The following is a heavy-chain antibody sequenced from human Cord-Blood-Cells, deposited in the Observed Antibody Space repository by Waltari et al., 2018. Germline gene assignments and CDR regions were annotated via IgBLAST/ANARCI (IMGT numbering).Heavy chain of an antibody. CDR1: GFTFSSYG. Sequence: QVQLVESGGGVVQPGRSLRLSCAASGFTFSSYGMHWVRQAPGKGLEWVAVISYDGSNKYYADSVKGRFTISRDNSKNTLYLQMNSLRAEDTAVYYCAKASVGAFDIWGQGTMVTVSS. D-gene: IGHD1-26*01. CDR3: AKASVGAFDI. CDR2: ISYDGSNK. J-gene: IGHJ3*02. V-gene: IGHV3-30*18.